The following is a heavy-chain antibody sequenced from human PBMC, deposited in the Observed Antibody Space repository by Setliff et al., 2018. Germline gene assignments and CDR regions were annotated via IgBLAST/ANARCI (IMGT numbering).Heavy chain of an antibody. V-gene: IGHV4-30-4*08. CDR3: ARVMGGSYGFSWFDP. CDR1: GGSISCGDYY. J-gene: IGHJ5*02. CDR2: IYYSGST. Sequence: SETLSLTCTVSGGSISCGDYYWSWIRQPPGKGLEWIGYIYYSGSTYYNPSLKSRVTISVDTSKNQFSLKLSSVTAADTAVYYCARVMGGSYGFSWFDPWGQGTLVTVSS. D-gene: IGHD1-26*01.